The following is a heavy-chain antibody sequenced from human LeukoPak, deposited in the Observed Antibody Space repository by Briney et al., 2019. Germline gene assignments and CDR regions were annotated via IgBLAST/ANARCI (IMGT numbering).Heavy chain of an antibody. V-gene: IGHV4-59*01. CDR2: IYYSGST. J-gene: IGHJ3*01. Sequence: SETLSLTCTVSGGSISYYYWSWIRQPPGKGLEWIGYIYYSGSTNYNPSLKSRVTISVDTSKNQFSPNLSSVTTADTAVYYCARVSCSSTSCPRRDALDVWGQGTMVTVSS. D-gene: IGHD2-2*01. CDR1: GGSISYYY. CDR3: ARVSCSSTSCPRRDALDV.